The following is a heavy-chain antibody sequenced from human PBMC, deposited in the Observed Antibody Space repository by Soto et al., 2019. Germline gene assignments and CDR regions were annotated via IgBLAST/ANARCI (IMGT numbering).Heavy chain of an antibody. Sequence: PSETLSLTCAVSGGSISSGGYSWSWIRQPPGKGLEWIGYIYHSGSTYYNPSLKSRVTISVDRSKNQFSLKASDTAMYYCATWRSSSWFDYWGQGTLVTVSS. CDR1: GGSISSGGYS. CDR2: IYHSGST. CDR3: ATWRSSSWFDY. D-gene: IGHD6-13*01. J-gene: IGHJ4*02. V-gene: IGHV4-30-2*01.